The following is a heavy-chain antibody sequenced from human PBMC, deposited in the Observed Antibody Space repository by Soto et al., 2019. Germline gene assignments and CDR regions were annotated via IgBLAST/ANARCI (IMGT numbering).Heavy chain of an antibody. D-gene: IGHD3-9*01. CDR2: IYYRGNT. V-gene: IGHV4-59*08. Sequence: SETLSLTCTVSGGSIGTYYWSWIRQPPGKGLEWIGYIYYRGNTDYNPSLKSRVTISLDTPKNQFSLKLSSVTAADTAVYYCARHPGYYDILTGYTTYYFDYWGQGSLVTVSS. J-gene: IGHJ4*02. CDR1: GGSIGTYY. CDR3: ARHPGYYDILTGYTTYYFDY.